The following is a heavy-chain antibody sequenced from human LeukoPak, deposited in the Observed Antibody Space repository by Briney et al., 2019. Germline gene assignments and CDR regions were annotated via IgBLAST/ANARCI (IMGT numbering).Heavy chain of an antibody. CDR3: ATGVAVAGFYYFDY. J-gene: IGHJ4*02. V-gene: IGHV1-24*01. D-gene: IGHD6-19*01. Sequence: ASVKVSCKVSGYTLTELSMHWVRQAPGKGREWMGGFDPEDGETIYAQKFQGRVTMTEDTSTDTAYMELSSLRSEDTAVYYCATGVAVAGFYYFDYWGQGTLVTVSS. CDR2: FDPEDGET. CDR1: GYTLTELS.